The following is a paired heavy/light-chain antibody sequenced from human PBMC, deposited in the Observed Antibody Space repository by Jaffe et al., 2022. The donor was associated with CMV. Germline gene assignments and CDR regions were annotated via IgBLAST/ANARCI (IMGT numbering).Heavy chain of an antibody. CDR1: GYTFTGSY. D-gene: IGHD1-26*01. Sequence: QVHLVQSGTEVKKPGASVKVSCKASGYTFTGSYMHWVRQAPGQGLQWMGWINPRSGGTNYAPNFQGRVTMTRDTSINTVYMELSRLRSDDTAVYFCARDGWAKYYFDHWGQGTLVTVSS. CDR3: ARDGWAKYYFDH. V-gene: IGHV1-2*02. CDR2: INPRSGGT. J-gene: IGHJ4*02.
Light chain of an antibody. V-gene: IGKV1-39*01. CDR3: QQSYNNPYT. CDR1: QSISSY. J-gene: IGKJ2*01. CDR2: AAS. Sequence: DIQMTQSPSSLSASVGDRVTITCRASQSISSYLNWYQQIPGKAPKLLIYAASSLESGVPSRFSGSGSGTDFTLTISSLQPEDFATYYCQQSYNNPYTFGQGTKLEI.